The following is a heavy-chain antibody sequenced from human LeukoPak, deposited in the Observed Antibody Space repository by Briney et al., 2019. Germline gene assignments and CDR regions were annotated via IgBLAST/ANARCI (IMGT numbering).Heavy chain of an antibody. CDR2: IYYSGST. D-gene: IGHD3-9*01. J-gene: IGHJ4*02. V-gene: IGHV4-59*01. Sequence: PSETLSLTCTVSGGSISSYYWSWIRQPPGQGLEWIGYIYYSGSTNYNPSLKSRVTISVDTSKNQFSLKLSSVTAADTAVYYCARVQESQIDYYFDYWGQGTLVTVSS. CDR1: GGSISSYY. CDR3: ARVQESQIDYYFDY.